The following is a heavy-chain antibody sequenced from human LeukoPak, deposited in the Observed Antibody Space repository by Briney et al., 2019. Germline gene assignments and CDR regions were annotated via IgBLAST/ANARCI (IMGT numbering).Heavy chain of an antibody. D-gene: IGHD3-10*01. CDR2: INHSGST. Sequence: SETLSLTCAVYGGSFSGYYWSWIRQPPGKGLEWIGEINHSGSTNYNPSLKSRVTISVDTSKNQFSLKLSSVTAADTAVYYCARTGITMVRGVPLPTTHWFDPWGQGTLVTVSS. CDR1: GGSFSGYY. J-gene: IGHJ5*02. V-gene: IGHV4-34*01. CDR3: ARTGITMVRGVPLPTTHWFDP.